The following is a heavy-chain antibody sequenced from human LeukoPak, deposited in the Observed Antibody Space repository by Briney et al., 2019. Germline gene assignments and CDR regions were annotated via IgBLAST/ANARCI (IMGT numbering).Heavy chain of an antibody. CDR3: ARDYHTYGDYHAFDI. D-gene: IGHD4-17*01. CDR2: IQYDGSYK. CDR1: EFTFSSYG. J-gene: IGHJ3*02. V-gene: IGHV3-30*02. Sequence: PGGSLRLSCAASEFTFSSYGMHWVRQAPGKGLEWVAFIQYDGSYKDYGDSVKGRFTICRDNSKNTLYLQMNSLRAEDTAVYYCARDYHTYGDYHAFDIWGQGTMVTVSS.